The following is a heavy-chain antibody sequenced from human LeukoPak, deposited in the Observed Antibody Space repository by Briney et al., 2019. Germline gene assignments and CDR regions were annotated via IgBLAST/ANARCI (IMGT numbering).Heavy chain of an antibody. Sequence: PGGSLRLSCAASGFTFRDAWMSWVRQVPGQGLEWVARIKSIGSGGTTDYPAPVKGRFTISRDDSRNTLYLQMSGLKTEDTAVYYCAAETPGIPAQIDYWGQGTLVTVSS. CDR2: IKSIGSGGTT. V-gene: IGHV3-15*01. D-gene: IGHD2-2*01. CDR3: AAETPGIPAQIDY. J-gene: IGHJ4*02. CDR1: GFTFRDAW.